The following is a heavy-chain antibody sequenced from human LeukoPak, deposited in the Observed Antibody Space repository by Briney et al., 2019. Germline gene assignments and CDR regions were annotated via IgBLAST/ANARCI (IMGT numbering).Heavy chain of an antibody. Sequence: GASVKVSCKASGYTFTGYYMHWVRQAPGQGLEWMGLINPNSGDTNYAHKFQGRVTMTRDTSINTAYMDLSRLRSDDTAVYYCARTYGDYAYWYFDLWGRGTLVTVSS. D-gene: IGHD4-17*01. CDR2: INPNSGDT. J-gene: IGHJ2*01. V-gene: IGHV1-2*06. CDR3: ARTYGDYAYWYFDL. CDR1: GYTFTGYY.